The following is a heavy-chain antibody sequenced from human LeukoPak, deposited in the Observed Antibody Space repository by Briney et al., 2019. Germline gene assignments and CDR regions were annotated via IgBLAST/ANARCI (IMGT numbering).Heavy chain of an antibody. CDR2: IYYTGSG. CDR3: ARVGGGWPDY. D-gene: IGHD6-19*01. V-gene: IGHV4-39*07. CDR1: VGSISSTNYY. J-gene: IGHJ4*02. Sequence: SGTLSLTRTYSVGSISSTNYYWGWIRQPPGKGLEWLGSIYYTGSGYYNPSLKSRVTISVDTSKNQFSLKLSSVTAADTAVYYCARVGGGWPDYWGQGTLVTVSS.